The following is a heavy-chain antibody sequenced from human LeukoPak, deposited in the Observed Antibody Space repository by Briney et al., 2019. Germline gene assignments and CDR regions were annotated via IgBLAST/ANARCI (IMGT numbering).Heavy chain of an antibody. J-gene: IGHJ4*02. CDR1: GFTFSSHG. Sequence: PGRSLRLSCVASGFTFSSHGMHWVRQAPDKGLEWVAFISYDGSDKYYADSVRGRFTTSRDNSKNTLYLQMNSLRGEDTAVYYCARDRGWYFDNWGQGTLVTVSS. D-gene: IGHD6-19*01. CDR3: ARDRGWYFDN. CDR2: ISYDGSDK. V-gene: IGHV3-30*03.